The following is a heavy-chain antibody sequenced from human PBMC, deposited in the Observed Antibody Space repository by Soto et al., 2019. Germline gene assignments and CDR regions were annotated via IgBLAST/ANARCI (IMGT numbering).Heavy chain of an antibody. CDR2: ISDSGVNT. J-gene: IGHJ6*02. CDR1: GLTFRNHA. Sequence: PGGSLRLSCTTSGLTFRNHAMTWVRQAPDKGLEWVSTISDSGVNTHYADSVKGRFTISRDNSKNTLYLQMNSLRAEDTAVYYCANRKGDVWGQGTTVTVSS. CDR3: ANRKGDV. V-gene: IGHV3-23*01.